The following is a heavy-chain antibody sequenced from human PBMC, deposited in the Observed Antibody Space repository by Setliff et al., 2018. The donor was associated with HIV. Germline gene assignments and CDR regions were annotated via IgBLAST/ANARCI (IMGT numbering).Heavy chain of an antibody. CDR2: MYYRGST. J-gene: IGHJ4*02. D-gene: IGHD1-26*01. Sequence: SETLSLTCSVSSGSISTLYSYYWGWVRQPPGKGPEWIGHMYYRGSTYYNSSLRSRVTISVDTSKNQVSLKLKSVTAADTAIYFCARGKGGLVGPAEFDYWGPGTLVTVPQ. CDR1: SGSISTLYSYY. V-gene: IGHV4-39*07. CDR3: ARGKGGLVGPAEFDY.